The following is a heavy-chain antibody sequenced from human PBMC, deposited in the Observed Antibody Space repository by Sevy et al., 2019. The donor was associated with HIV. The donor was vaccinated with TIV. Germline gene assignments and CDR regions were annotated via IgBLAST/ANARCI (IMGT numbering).Heavy chain of an antibody. J-gene: IGHJ3*02. CDR1: GGSSGRYY. CDR2: IYYDGST. V-gene: IGHV4-59*01. Sequence: SETLSLTCTVSGGSSGRYYWSWIRQSPGRGLEWIGYIYYDGSTDYNSSLKSRVTISLDTSKNQFSLSLNSVTAADTAVYYCARDAGNYHDSSNYYYVYAFDIWGQGTLVTVSS. CDR3: ARDAGNYHDSSNYYYVYAFDI. D-gene: IGHD3-22*01.